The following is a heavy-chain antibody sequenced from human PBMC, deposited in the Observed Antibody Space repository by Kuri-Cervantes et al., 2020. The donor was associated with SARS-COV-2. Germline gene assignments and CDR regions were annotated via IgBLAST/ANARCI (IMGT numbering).Heavy chain of an antibody. J-gene: IGHJ4*02. CDR2: IRSKANSYAT. V-gene: IGHV3-73*01. CDR3: TRSLLGYCSGGSCPTGGY. D-gene: IGHD2-15*01. Sequence: GGSLRLSCAASGFTFSGSAMHWVRQASGKGLEWVGRIRSKANSYATAYAASVKGRFTISRDDSKNTAYLQMNSLKTEDTAVYYCTRSLLGYCSGGSCPTGGYWGQGTLVTVSS. CDR1: GFTFSGSA.